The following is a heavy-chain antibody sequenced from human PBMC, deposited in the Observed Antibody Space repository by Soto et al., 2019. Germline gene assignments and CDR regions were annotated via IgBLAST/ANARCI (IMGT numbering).Heavy chain of an antibody. CDR2: ISYDGSNK. D-gene: IGHD2-21*01. V-gene: IGHV3-30-3*01. J-gene: IGHJ5*02. CDR3: ARDHVVSRNWFDP. CDR1: GFTFSSYA. Sequence: PGGSLRLSCAASGFTFSSYAMHWVRQAPGKGLEWVAVISYDGSNKYYADSVKGRFTISRDNSKNTLYLQMNSLRAEDTAVYYCARDHVVSRNWFDPWGQGTLVTVSS.